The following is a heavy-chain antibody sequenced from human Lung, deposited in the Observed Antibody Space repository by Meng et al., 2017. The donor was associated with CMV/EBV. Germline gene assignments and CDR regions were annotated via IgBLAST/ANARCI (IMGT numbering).Heavy chain of an antibody. D-gene: IGHD4-23*01. CDR3: ASGGGHDVFDI. CDR1: GFTFSGYA. CDR2: ISYDGSNK. Sequence: LSLXCAASGFTFSGYAMHWVRQAPGKGLEWVAVISYDGSNKYYADSVKGRFTISRDNSKNTLYLQMNSLRVEDTAIYYCASGGGHDVFDIWGQGTVVTVSS. V-gene: IGHV3-30*04. J-gene: IGHJ3*02.